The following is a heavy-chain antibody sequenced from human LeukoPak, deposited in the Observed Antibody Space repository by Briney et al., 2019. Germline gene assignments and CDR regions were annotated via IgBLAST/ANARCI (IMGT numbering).Heavy chain of an antibody. D-gene: IGHD2-2*01. J-gene: IGHJ6*02. CDR1: GFTFSNYAM. V-gene: IGHV4-4*02. Sequence: GSLRLSCAASGFTFSNYAMSWVRQAPGKGLEWIGEIYHSGSTNYNPSLESRVTVSVDKSKNQFSLDLSSVTAADTAVYYCARFCGSTSWHSGYYYGIDVWGQGTTVTVSS. CDR3: ARFCGSTSWHSGYYYGIDV. CDR2: IYHSGST.